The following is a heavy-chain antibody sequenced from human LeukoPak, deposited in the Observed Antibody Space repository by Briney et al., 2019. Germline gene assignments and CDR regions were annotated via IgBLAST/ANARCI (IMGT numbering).Heavy chain of an antibody. J-gene: IGHJ6*03. Sequence: PGGSLRLSCAASGFTFSSYAMSWVRQAPAKGLEWVSAISGSGGSTYYADSVKGRFTISRDNSKNTLYLQMNSLRAEDTAVYYCAKDRAVAGTRRFRSPDYMDVWGKGTTVTVSS. V-gene: IGHV3-23*01. CDR2: ISGSGGST. D-gene: IGHD6-19*01. CDR3: AKDRAVAGTRRFRSPDYMDV. CDR1: GFTFSSYA.